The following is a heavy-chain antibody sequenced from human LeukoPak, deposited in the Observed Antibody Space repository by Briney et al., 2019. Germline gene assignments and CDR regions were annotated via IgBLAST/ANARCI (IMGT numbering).Heavy chain of an antibody. CDR1: GGSINSGGYY. V-gene: IGHV4-31*03. D-gene: IGHD2-15*01. CDR2: IYNSGSS. Sequence: PSETLSLTCTVSGGSINSGGYYWSWIRQHPGKGLEWIGYIYNSGSSYYNPSLKSRVIISVDTSKNQFSLKLSFVTTADTAVYYCARALGYCSGGSCTRGFNWFDPWGQGTLVTVPS. CDR3: ARALGYCSGGSCTRGFNWFDP. J-gene: IGHJ5*02.